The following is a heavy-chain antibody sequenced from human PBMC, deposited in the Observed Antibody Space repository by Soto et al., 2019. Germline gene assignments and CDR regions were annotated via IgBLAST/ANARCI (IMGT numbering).Heavy chain of an antibody. J-gene: IGHJ4*02. D-gene: IGHD2-15*01. V-gene: IGHV3-13*01. CDR1: GFTFSSYD. Sequence: GGSLRLSCTASGFTFSSYDMHWVRQATGKGLEWVSAIGTAGDTYYPGSVKGRFTISRENAKNSLYLQMNSLRAGDTAVYYCARDKRYCSGGSCYHYFDYWGQGTLVTVSS. CDR3: ARDKRYCSGGSCYHYFDY. CDR2: IGTAGDT.